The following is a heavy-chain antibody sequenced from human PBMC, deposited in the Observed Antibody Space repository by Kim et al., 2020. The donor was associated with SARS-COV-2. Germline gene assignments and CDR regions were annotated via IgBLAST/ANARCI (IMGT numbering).Heavy chain of an antibody. CDR1: GYTFTGYY. D-gene: IGHD5-18*01. CDR2: INPNSGGT. J-gene: IGHJ5*02. Sequence: ASVKVSCKASGYTFTGYYMHWVRQAPGQGLEWMGWINPNSGGTNYAQKFQGRVTMTRDTSISTAYMELSRLRSDDTAVYYCAREGGGYSYGYNWFDPWGQGTLVTVSS. V-gene: IGHV1-2*02. CDR3: AREGGGYSYGYNWFDP.